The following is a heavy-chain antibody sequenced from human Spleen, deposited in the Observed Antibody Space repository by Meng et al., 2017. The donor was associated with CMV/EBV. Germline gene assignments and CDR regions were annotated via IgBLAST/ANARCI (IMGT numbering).Heavy chain of an antibody. CDR2: INPKSGGT. J-gene: IGHJ4*02. Sequence: QVQGVQSGAEVKKPGASVKVSCKTSGYTFIDYYIHWVRQAPGQGLEWMGWINPKSGGTNYAQKFQGRVIMTTDTSISTAYMELSRLRSDDTAVYYCARHSPIDYWGQGTLVTVSS. CDR1: GYTFIDYY. CDR3: ARHSPIDY. V-gene: IGHV1-2*02. D-gene: IGHD5-18*01.